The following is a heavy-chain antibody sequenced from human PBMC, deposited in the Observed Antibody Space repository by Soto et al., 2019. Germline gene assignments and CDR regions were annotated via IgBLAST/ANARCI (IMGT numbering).Heavy chain of an antibody. V-gene: IGHV4-59*01. Sequence: SATLSLTCTVSCGSIISYYWSWIRQPPGKGLEWIGYIYYSVSTNYNPSLKSRVTISVDTSKNQFSLKLSSVTAADTAVYYCAREQYNYGDYFDYWGQGTLVTVSS. CDR1: CGSIISYY. D-gene: IGHD4-17*01. CDR2: IYYSVST. J-gene: IGHJ4*02. CDR3: AREQYNYGDYFDY.